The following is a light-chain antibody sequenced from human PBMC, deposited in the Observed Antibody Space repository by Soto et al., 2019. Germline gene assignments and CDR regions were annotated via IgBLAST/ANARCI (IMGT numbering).Light chain of an antibody. CDR3: QQYNSYPRT. CDR2: DDS. J-gene: IGKJ4*01. CDR1: QSISSW. V-gene: IGKV1-5*01. Sequence: TTCLASQSISSWLAWYQQKSEKALRPLNYDDSILERGVPSRFSGSGSGTEFTLTISSLQPDDFATYYCQQYNSYPRTFGEGTKVDIK.